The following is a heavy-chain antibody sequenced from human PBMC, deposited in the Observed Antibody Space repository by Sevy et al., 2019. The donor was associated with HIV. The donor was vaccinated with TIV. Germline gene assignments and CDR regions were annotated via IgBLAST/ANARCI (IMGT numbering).Heavy chain of an antibody. D-gene: IGHD3-22*01. CDR1: GFTFSSYA. CDR3: EILGTYYYDGSGYYYQVPSDY. V-gene: IGHV3-23*01. Sequence: LSLTCAASGFTFSSYAMSWVRQAPGKGLEWVSTISGSGGSTYYADSVKGRFTISRDNFKNTLYLQMNSLRAEDTAVYYCEILGTYYYDGSGYYYQVPSDYWGQGTLVTVSS. CDR2: ISGSGGST. J-gene: IGHJ4*02.